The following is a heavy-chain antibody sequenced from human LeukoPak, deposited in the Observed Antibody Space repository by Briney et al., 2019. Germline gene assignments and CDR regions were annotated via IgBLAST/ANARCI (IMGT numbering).Heavy chain of an antibody. D-gene: IGHD3-22*01. CDR3: AKARFASGYHNLDS. J-gene: IGHJ4*02. V-gene: IGHV3-9*01. CDR1: GFTFDDYG. CDR2: ISWNSASV. Sequence: GRSLRLSCEASGFTFDDYGMHWVRQAPGKGLEWVSSISWNSASVGYVDSAKGRFTISRDNAKKTLYLQMNSLRAEDTAVYYCAKARFASGYHNLDSWGQGTLVTVSS.